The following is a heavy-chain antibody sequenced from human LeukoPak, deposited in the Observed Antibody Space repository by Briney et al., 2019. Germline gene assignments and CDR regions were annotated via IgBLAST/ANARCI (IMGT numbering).Heavy chain of an antibody. J-gene: IGHJ4*02. CDR3: ASLDSSGRSAADY. CDR1: AYSISSGYY. CDR2: IYHSGST. Sequence: SETLSLTCAVSAYSISSGYYWGWIRQPPGKGLEWIGSIYHSGSTYYNPSLKSRVTISVDTSKNQVSLNLSSVTAADTAVYYCASLDSSGRSAADYWGQGTLVTVSS. V-gene: IGHV4-38-2*01. D-gene: IGHD3-22*01.